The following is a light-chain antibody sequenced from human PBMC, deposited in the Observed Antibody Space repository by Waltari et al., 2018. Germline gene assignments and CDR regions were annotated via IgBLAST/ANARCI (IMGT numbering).Light chain of an antibody. Sequence: QSALTQPASVSGSPGQSITISCTGTSSDVGNYKRVSWYQQPPGKAPKLMIYAVSNRPSGVSDRFSGSKSGDMASLTISGLQPEDEAEYFCSSYAGSSKGVFGGGTKVTVL. J-gene: IGLJ2*01. CDR3: SSYAGSSKGV. V-gene: IGLV2-23*02. CDR1: SSDVGNYKR. CDR2: AVS.